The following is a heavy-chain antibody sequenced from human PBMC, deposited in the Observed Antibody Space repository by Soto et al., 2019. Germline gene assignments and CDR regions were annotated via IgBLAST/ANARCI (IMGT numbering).Heavy chain of an antibody. CDR2: IYYSGST. Sequence: SETLSLTCTVSGGSISSYYWSWIRQPPGKGLEWIGYIYYSGSTNYNPSLKSRVTISVDTSKNQFSLKLSSVTAADTAVYYCARQESRHRFDPWGQGTLVTVSS. CDR1: GGSISSYY. V-gene: IGHV4-59*08. J-gene: IGHJ5*02. CDR3: ARQESRHRFDP.